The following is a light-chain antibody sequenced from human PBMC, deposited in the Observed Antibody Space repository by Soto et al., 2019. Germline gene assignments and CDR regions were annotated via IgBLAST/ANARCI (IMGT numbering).Light chain of an antibody. J-gene: IGKJ5*01. Sequence: VLTQSPGTLSLSPGERATLSCRASQSVSIRLAWYQHKSGQAPRLLLSGASSRATGIPDRFSGSGSGTDFTLTISRLEPEDFALYYCQHYYGTSPITFGQGTRLEIK. CDR3: QHYYGTSPIT. CDR1: QSVSIR. CDR2: GAS. V-gene: IGKV3-20*01.